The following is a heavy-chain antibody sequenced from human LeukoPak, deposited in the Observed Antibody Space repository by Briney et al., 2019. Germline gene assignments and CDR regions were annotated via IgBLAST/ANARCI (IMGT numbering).Heavy chain of an antibody. CDR2: ISSGINYI. Sequence: GGSLRLSCAASGLTFSSYTMSRVREAPGKGLELVSSISSGINYIYHAASVKGRFTISRDDAQNSVYLQMNSLKDEDTAVYYCARSRTSSPYDKNLNFWGQETLVIVSS. J-gene: IGHJ4*02. D-gene: IGHD1-14*01. CDR1: GLTFSSYT. V-gene: IGHV3-21*01. CDR3: ARSRTSSPYDKNLNF.